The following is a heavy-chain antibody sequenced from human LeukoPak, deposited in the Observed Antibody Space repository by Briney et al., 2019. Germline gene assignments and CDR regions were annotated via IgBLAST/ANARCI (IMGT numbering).Heavy chain of an antibody. CDR2: INSDGSST. Sequence: GGSLRLSCAASGFTFSSYWMHWVRQAPGKGLVWVSRINSDGSSTNYADSVKGRFTISRDNAKNSLYLQMNSLRAEDTAVYYCASLRLLLSPFDYWGQGTLVTVSS. V-gene: IGHV3-74*01. CDR1: GFTFSSYW. D-gene: IGHD2-15*01. J-gene: IGHJ4*02. CDR3: ASLRLLLSPFDY.